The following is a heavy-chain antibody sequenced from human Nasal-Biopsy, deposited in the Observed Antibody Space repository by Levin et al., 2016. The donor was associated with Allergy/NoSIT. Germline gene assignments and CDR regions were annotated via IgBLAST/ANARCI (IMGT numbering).Heavy chain of an antibody. CDR3: ARDKGSRGFYIDS. D-gene: IGHD3-16*01. J-gene: IGHJ4*02. CDR1: GFNFSTYS. V-gene: IGHV3-30*19. CDR2: ISYDGTIK. Sequence: GGSLRLSCATSGFNFSTYSMHWVRQAPGKGLEWVALISYDGTIKTYGDSLEGHFTISRDNSRNTLELQMNNLTIEDTAVYFCARDKGSRGFYIDSWGQGTLVAVSA.